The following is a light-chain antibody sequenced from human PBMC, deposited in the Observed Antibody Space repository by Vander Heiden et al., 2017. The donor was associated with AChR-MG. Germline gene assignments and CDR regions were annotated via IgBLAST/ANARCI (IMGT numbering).Light chain of an antibody. Sequence: QPVLTQPPSVSGTPAQRVPIPCSGSNSNIGSNLVTWYTHLPGTAPDVLIFLDNQWPSGVPGRFSCSKSGTSDSPAISGLQSEEEADYYCSAWDDSMNGFVVFGTGTKVTVL. J-gene: IGLJ1*01. V-gene: IGLV1-44*01. CDR2: LDN. CDR1: NSNIGSNL. CDR3: SAWDDSMNGFVV.